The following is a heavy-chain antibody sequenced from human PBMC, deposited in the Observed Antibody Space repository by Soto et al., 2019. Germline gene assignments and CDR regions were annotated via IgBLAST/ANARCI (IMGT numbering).Heavy chain of an antibody. CDR2: IYYTGST. CDR1: GGSISSGDYY. D-gene: IGHD2-21*02. V-gene: IGHV4-61*08. Sequence: PSETLSLTCTVSGGSISSGDYYWRWIRQPPGKGLEWIGYIYYTGSTVYNPSFKSRVTISVDTSKNQFSLKLNSVTAADTAVYYCARDLWGYCGTDCYPLDVWGQGTTVTVSS. J-gene: IGHJ6*02. CDR3: ARDLWGYCGTDCYPLDV.